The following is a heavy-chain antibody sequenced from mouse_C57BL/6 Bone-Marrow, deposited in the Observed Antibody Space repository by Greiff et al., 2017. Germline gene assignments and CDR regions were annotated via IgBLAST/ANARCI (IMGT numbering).Heavy chain of an antibody. D-gene: IGHD1-1*02. CDR3: AWCYPLREYYAMDYWVQGISRGYPLRDYYAMDY. J-gene: IGHJ4*01. CDR1: GYTFTTYP. CDR2: FHPYNDDT. V-gene: IGHV1-47*01. Sequence: VQLQQSGAELVKPGASVKMSCKASGYTFTTYPIEWMKQNHGKSLEWIGNFHPYNDDTKSTEKFKGKATLTVEKSSSTVYLELSRLTSDDSAVYYCAWCYPLREYYAMDYWVQGISRGYPLRDYYAMDYWGQGTSVTVSS.